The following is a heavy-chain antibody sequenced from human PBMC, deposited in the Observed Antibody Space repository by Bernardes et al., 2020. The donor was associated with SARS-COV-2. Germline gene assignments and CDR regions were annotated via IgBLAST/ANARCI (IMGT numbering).Heavy chain of an antibody. CDR2: ISGSGGST. CDR3: AKVSITIPLAYYYYGMDV. J-gene: IGHJ6*02. D-gene: IGHD3-9*01. CDR1: GFTFSSYA. V-gene: IGHV3-23*01. Sequence: GGSLRLSCAASGFTFSSYAMSWVRQAPGKGLEWVSAISGSGGSTYYADSVKGRFTISRDNSKNTLYLQMNSLRAEDTAVYYCAKVSITIPLAYYYYGMDVWGQGTTVTVSS.